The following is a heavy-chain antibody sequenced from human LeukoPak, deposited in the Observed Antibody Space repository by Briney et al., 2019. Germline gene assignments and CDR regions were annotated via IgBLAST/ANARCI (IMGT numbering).Heavy chain of an antibody. J-gene: IGHJ4*02. CDR2: IDWDDDK. CDR3: PRTILGYCSGGSCYSFDH. V-gene: IGHV2-70*11. CDR1: GFSLSTSGMC. D-gene: IGHD2-15*01. Sequence: SGPALVKPTQTLTLTCTFSGFSLSTSGMCVSWIRQPPGKALEWLARIDWDDDKYYSTSLKTRLTISKDTSKNQVVLTMTNMDPVDTAPYYCPRTILGYCSGGSCYSFDHWGQGTLVTVSS.